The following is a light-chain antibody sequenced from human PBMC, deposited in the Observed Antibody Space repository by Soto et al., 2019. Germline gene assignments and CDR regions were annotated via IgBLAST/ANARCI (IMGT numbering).Light chain of an antibody. CDR2: AAS. V-gene: IGKV1-39*01. CDR3: QQSYRPPWT. J-gene: IGKJ1*01. CDR1: QSISSY. Sequence: DIQMTQSPSSLSASVGDRVTITCRASQSISSYLNWYQQKPGKAPKLLIYAASSLKSGVPSRFSGSGSGTDFTLTISSLQPEVFVTYYCQQSYRPPWTSGQGTKLNIK.